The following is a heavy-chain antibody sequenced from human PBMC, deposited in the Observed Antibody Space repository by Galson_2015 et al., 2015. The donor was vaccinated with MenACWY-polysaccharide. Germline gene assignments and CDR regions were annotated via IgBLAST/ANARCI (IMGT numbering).Heavy chain of an antibody. CDR3: AREGSRIVFHAFDI. CDR1: GSRFSYSG. V-gene: IGHV3-33*01. Sequence: SLRLCCAASGSRFSYSGMHWVRQAPGKGLEWVAVIQYDGSNKVYADSVKGRFTISRDNSKNTVFLEMNTLGVEDTAVYYCAREGSRIVFHAFDIWGQGTMVTVSS. D-gene: IGHD2-2*01. J-gene: IGHJ3*02. CDR2: IQYDGSNK.